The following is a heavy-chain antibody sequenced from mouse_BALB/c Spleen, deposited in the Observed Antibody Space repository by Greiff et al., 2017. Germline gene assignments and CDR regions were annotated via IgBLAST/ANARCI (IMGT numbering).Heavy chain of an antibody. J-gene: IGHJ1*01. V-gene: IGHV1-39*01. CDR3: ASSYGNYLYWYLDV. Sequence: EVKLMESGPELEKPGASVKISCKASGYSFTGYNMNWVKQSNGKSLEWIGNIDPYYGGTSYTQKFKGKATWTVDKSSSTAYMQLKSLTSEESAVYSCASSYGNYLYWYLDVWGAGTTVTVSS. D-gene: IGHD2-1*01. CDR1: GYSFTGYN. CDR2: IDPYYGGT.